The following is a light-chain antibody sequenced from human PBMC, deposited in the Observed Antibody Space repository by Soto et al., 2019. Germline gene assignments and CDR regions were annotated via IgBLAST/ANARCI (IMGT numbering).Light chain of an antibody. V-gene: IGLV2-14*01. CDR2: EVR. J-gene: IGLJ2*01. Sequence: QSALTQPASVSGSPGQSITISCTGTSSDVGGYNYVSWYQQHPGKAPKLMIYEVRNRPSGVSNRFSGSKSGTTASLTISGLQAEDEADYYCSSYTDTGTHVVFGGGNKLTVL. CDR3: SSYTDTGTHVV. CDR1: SSDVGGYNY.